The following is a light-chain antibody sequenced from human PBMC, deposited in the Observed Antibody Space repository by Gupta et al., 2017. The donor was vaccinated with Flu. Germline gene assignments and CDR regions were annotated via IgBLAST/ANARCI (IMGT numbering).Light chain of an antibody. V-gene: IGLV3-25*02. J-gene: IGLJ1*01. Sequence: SHELTQPPSVSVSPGQTARITCSGDALPRRYVYWYQQRPGQAPVVRIYKDSERPSGIPERFSGSRSGTTVTLTISGVQAEDEADYYCQSADSSGMQVCGTGTKVT. CDR1: ALPRRY. CDR2: KDS. CDR3: QSADSSGMQV.